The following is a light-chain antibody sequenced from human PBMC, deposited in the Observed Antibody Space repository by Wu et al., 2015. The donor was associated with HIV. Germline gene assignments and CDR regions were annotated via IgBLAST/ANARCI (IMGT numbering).Light chain of an antibody. V-gene: IGKV3-11*01. CDR2: DAS. J-gene: IGKJ4*01. CDR1: QSVNNY. Sequence: EIVMTQSPATLSVSPGERATLSCRASQSVNNYLVWYQQKPGQAPRLLIYDASNRATGIPARFGGSGSGTDFTLTISSLEPEDFAVYYCQQRSNWPPLTFGGGTKVEIK. CDR3: QQRSNWPPLT.